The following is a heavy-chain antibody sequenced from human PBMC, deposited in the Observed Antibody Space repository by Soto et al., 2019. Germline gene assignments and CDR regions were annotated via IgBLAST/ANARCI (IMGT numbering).Heavy chain of an antibody. V-gene: IGHV4-34*01. Sequence: SETLSLTCAVYGGSFSGYYWTWIRQPPGTGLEWIGEINHSGSTNYNPSLKSRVTISVDTSKNQFSLKLTSVTAADTAVYYCARDKITGLIDYWGQGTLVTASS. CDR3: ARDKITGLIDY. D-gene: IGHD2-8*02. CDR2: INHSGST. J-gene: IGHJ4*02. CDR1: GGSFSGYY.